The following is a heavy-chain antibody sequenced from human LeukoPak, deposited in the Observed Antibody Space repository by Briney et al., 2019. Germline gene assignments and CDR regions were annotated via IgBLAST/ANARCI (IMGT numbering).Heavy chain of an antibody. CDR1: GGTFSSYA. V-gene: IGHV1-69*13. J-gene: IGHJ4*02. D-gene: IGHD3-3*01. Sequence: ASVKVSCKASGGTFSSYAISWVRQAPGQGLEWMGGIIPIFGTANYAQKFQGRVTITADESTSTAYMELSSLRSDDTAVYYCARDLFWSGHSSSGYWGQGTLVTVSS. CDR3: ARDLFWSGHSSSGY. CDR2: IIPIFGTA.